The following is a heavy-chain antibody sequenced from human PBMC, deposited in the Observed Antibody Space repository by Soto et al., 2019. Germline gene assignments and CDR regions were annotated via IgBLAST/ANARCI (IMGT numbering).Heavy chain of an antibody. CDR1: GLTFSSYG. CDR3: ATYGGDSGGFEYFKH. CDR2: ISGSGDT. Sequence: EVQLLESGGGLVQPGGSLRLSCAASGLTFSSYGMTWVRQAPGKGLEWVSAISGSGDTYNVDSLKGRFTISRDNSKSTLFLQMNSLRAEDTAVYYCATYGGDSGGFEYFKHWGQGTLVNVSS. J-gene: IGHJ1*01. V-gene: IGHV3-23*01. D-gene: IGHD2-21*02.